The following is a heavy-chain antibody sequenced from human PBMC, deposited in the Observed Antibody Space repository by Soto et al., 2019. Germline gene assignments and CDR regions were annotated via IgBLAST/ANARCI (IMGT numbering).Heavy chain of an antibody. D-gene: IGHD6-13*01. Sequence: GGFLRLSCAASGFTFSSYSMNWVRQAPGKGLEWVSSISSSSSYIYYADSVKGRFTISRDNAKNSLYLQMNSLRAEDTAVYYCARGGYSLYGMDVWGQGTTVTVSS. CDR2: ISSSSSYI. J-gene: IGHJ6*02. CDR1: GFTFSSYS. CDR3: ARGGYSLYGMDV. V-gene: IGHV3-21*01.